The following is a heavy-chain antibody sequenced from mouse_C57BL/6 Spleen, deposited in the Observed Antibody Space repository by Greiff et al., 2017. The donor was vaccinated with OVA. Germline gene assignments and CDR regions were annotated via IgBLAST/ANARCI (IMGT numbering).Heavy chain of an antibody. V-gene: IGHV1-52*01. CDR1: GYTFTSYW. CDR2: IDPSDSET. D-gene: IGHD2-2*01. CDR3: ARRGYDSYFDY. Sequence: QVQLQQPGAELVRPGSSVKLSCKASGYTFTSYWMHWVKQRPIQGLEWIGNIDPSDSETHYNQKFKDKATLTVDKSSSTAYMQLSSLTSEDSAVYYCARRGYDSYFDYWGQGTTLTVSS. J-gene: IGHJ2*01.